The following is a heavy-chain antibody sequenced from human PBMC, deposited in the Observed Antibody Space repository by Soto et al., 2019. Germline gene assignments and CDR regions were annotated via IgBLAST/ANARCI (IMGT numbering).Heavy chain of an antibody. CDR1: GFTFGRHG. V-gene: IGHV3-33*01. D-gene: IGHD4-17*01. CDR2: IGSDGRRA. Sequence: QVRLVESGGGVVQPGGSLRLSCAASGFTFGRHGMHWVRQAPGKGLEWVAVIGSDGRRASYADSVKGRFTISRDNGQNTLFLQMNSLRAEETAVYYCARDDDYGDNGLDYWGQGTLVTVSS. CDR3: ARDDDYGDNGLDY. J-gene: IGHJ4*02.